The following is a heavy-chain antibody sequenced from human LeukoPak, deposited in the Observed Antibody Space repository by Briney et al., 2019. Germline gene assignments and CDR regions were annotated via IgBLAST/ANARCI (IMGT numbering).Heavy chain of an antibody. J-gene: IGHJ4*02. CDR3: AKLGSGWRYFDY. Sequence: ETLSLTCAVYGGSFSGYYWSWIRQPPGKGLEWVSHISGGGGSTYYADSVKGRFTISRDNSKSTLYLQMNSLRAEDTAVYYCAKLGSGWRYFDYWGQGTLVTVSS. CDR1: GGSFSGYY. V-gene: IGHV3-23*01. D-gene: IGHD6-19*01. CDR2: ISGGGGST.